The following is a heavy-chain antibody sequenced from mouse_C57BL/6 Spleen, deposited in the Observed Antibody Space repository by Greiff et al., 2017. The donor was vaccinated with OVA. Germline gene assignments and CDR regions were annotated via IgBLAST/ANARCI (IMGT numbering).Heavy chain of an antibody. CDR1: GYTFTDYE. J-gene: IGHJ2*01. V-gene: IGHV1-15*01. CDR3: TRPRDY. Sequence: VQLQQSGAELVRPGASVTLSCKASGYTFTDYEMHWVKQTPVHGLDWIGAIDPETGGTAYNQKFKGKAILTADKSSSTAYKELRSRTAEDSSVYYCTRPRDYWGQGTTLTVSS. CDR2: IDPETGGT.